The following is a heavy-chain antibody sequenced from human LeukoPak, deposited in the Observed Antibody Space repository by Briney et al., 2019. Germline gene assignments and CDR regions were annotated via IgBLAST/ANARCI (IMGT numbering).Heavy chain of an antibody. Sequence: GGSLRLSCAASGFTVSSFGMSWVRQAPGKGLEWVSAISGGAYSTYYADSVKGRFTISRDNSRNTLYLQMNSLRAEDTAVYYCAKGGSGSYYPLFDYWGQGTLVTVSS. D-gene: IGHD3-10*01. CDR3: AKGGSGSYYPLFDY. J-gene: IGHJ4*02. V-gene: IGHV3-23*01. CDR2: ISGGAYST. CDR1: GFTVSSFG.